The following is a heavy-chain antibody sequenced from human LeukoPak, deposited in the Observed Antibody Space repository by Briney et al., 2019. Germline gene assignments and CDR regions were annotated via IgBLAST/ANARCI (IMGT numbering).Heavy chain of an antibody. D-gene: IGHD3-22*01. Sequence: GGSLRLSCAASGFTFSSYAMHWVRQAPGKGLEWVAVISYDGSNKYYADSVKGRFTISRDNSKNTLYLQMNSLRAEDTAVYYCARVPGYYYDSSGYSRDYWGQGTLVTVSS. V-gene: IGHV3-30-3*01. J-gene: IGHJ4*02. CDR3: ARVPGYYYDSSGYSRDY. CDR1: GFTFSSYA. CDR2: ISYDGSNK.